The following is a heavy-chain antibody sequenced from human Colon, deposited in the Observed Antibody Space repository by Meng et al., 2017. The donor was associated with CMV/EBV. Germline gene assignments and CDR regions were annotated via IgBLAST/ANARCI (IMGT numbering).Heavy chain of an antibody. CDR2: ISYDGNHR. CDR1: GFSVSRNY. D-gene: IGHD6-13*01. V-gene: IGHV3-30*03. J-gene: IGHJ4*02. CDR3: ASTIAPAGLDY. Sequence: GGSLRLSCVASGFSVSRNYISWVRQAPGKGLEWVAHISYDGNHRYYADSMKGRFTISRDNSKNTLYLQVDSLRTEDTATYYCASTIAPAGLDYWGQGTLVTVSS.